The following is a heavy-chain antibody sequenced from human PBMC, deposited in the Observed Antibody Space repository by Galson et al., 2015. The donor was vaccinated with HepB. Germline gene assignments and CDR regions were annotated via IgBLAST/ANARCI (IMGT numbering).Heavy chain of an antibody. V-gene: IGHV1-69*13. CDR2: IIPIFGTA. D-gene: IGHD2-2*01. CDR3: ARGIGYCSSTSCLPADY. CDR1: GGTFSSYA. J-gene: IGHJ4*02. Sequence: SVKVSCKASGGTFSSYAISWVRQAPGQGLEWMGGIIPIFGTANYAQKFQGRVTITADESTSTAYMELSSLRSEDTAVYYCARGIGYCSSTSCLPADYWGQGTLVTVSS.